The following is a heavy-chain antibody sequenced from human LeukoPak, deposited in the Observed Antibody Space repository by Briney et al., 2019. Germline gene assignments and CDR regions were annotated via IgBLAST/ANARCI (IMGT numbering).Heavy chain of an antibody. D-gene: IGHD2-15*01. CDR3: AKQYCSGGSCYEYYFDY. CDR1: GFTFSTYG. Sequence: PGGSLRLSCAASGFTFSTYGMSWVRQAPGKGLAWVSGISGSGDSTYYADSVRGRFTISRDNSKKTLYLQMNSLRAEDTALYYCAKQYCSGGSCYEYYFDYWGQGTLVTVSS. CDR2: ISGSGDST. J-gene: IGHJ4*02. V-gene: IGHV3-23*01.